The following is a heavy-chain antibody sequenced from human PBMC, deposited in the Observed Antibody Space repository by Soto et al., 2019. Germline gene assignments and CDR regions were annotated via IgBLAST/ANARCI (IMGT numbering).Heavy chain of an antibody. Sequence: EVQLVESGGGLVKPGGSPRLSCAASGFTFSSYSMNWVRQAPGKGLEWVSSISSSSSYIYYADSVKGRFTISRDNAKNSLYLQMNSLRAEDTAVYYCARGSGYYWYYFDYWGQGTLVTVSS. CDR1: GFTFSSYS. CDR3: ARGSGYYWYYFDY. J-gene: IGHJ4*02. D-gene: IGHD3-3*01. CDR2: ISSSSSYI. V-gene: IGHV3-21*01.